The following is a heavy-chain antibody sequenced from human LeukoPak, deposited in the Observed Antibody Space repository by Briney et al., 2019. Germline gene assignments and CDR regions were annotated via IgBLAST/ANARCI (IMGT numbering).Heavy chain of an antibody. D-gene: IGHD6-19*01. CDR3: ARGAVAGTGFFAFDI. Sequence: SETLSLTCTVSGGSISSSSYYWGWIRQPPGKGLEWIGSIYYSGSTYYNPSLKSRVTISVDTSKNQFSLKLSSVTAADTAVYYCARGAVAGTGFFAFDIWGQGTMVTVSS. J-gene: IGHJ3*02. V-gene: IGHV4-39*07. CDR2: IYYSGST. CDR1: GGSISSSSYY.